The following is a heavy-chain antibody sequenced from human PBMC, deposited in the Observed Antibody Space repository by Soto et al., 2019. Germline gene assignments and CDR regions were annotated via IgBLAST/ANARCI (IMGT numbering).Heavy chain of an antibody. CDR2: IKYAATST. CDR1: GFTFNNYW. D-gene: IGHD3-16*01. Sequence: EVQLVESGGGLFQPGGSLRLSCAASGFTFNNYWIHWVRQAPGKGLVWVSRIKYAATSTNYADSVKGRFSSSRDNAKNTVYLQMSSLRGDDTAVYYCARGALGSYDFDYWGQGTLVTFSS. J-gene: IGHJ4*02. CDR3: ARGALGSYDFDY. V-gene: IGHV3-74*01.